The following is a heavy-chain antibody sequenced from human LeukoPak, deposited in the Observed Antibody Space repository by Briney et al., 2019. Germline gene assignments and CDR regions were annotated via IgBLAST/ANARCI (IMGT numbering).Heavy chain of an antibody. CDR3: ARQDSTAYYDSNGLRYDAFDI. CDR1: GYSFTTYW. D-gene: IGHD3-22*01. V-gene: IGHV5-51*01. CDR2: IYPGDSDT. J-gene: IGHJ3*02. Sequence: GESLKISFKGSGYSFTTYWIGWVRQMPGKGLGWVGIIYPGDSDTRYSPSFQGQVTISAGKSISTAYLQWGSLEASDTHSCYCARQDSTAYYDSNGLRYDAFDIWGQGTMVTVSS.